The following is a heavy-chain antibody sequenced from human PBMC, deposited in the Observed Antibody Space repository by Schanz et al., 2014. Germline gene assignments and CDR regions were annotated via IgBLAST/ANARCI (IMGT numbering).Heavy chain of an antibody. V-gene: IGHV4-28*07. CDR1: GYSINTSDW. Sequence: QVQLQESGPGLVKPSDTLFLTCAVSGYSINTSDWWGWIRQPPGKGLEWIGYIYYSGSTYYNPSLTGRVPIAVEPPKTEFSLTLSSATAADTAVYYCARLGVGDKAYYYYGTDVWGQGTTVLVSS. CDR2: IYYSGST. D-gene: IGHD1-26*01. J-gene: IGHJ6*02. CDR3: ARLGVGDKAYYYYGTDV.